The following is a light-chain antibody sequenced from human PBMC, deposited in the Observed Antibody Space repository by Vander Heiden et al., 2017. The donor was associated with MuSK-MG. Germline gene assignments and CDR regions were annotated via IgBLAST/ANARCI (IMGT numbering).Light chain of an antibody. CDR2: DAS. Sequence: ILLTHPPATLSLSPGERATLSCRDSQSVTSYLAWYQQRPGQAPRLLIYDASNRVTGIPARFSGSGSGTEFTLTISSLVPEDFAVYYCQQRSNWPRTFGQGTKVEIK. V-gene: IGKV3-11*01. CDR1: QSVTSY. CDR3: QQRSNWPRT. J-gene: IGKJ1*01.